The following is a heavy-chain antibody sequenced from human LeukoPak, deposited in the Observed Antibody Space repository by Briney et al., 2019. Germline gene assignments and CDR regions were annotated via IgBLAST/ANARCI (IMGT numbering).Heavy chain of an antibody. CDR1: GGSFSGYY. CDR2: IYCSGST. CDR3: ARLFPRRGLTLWFGELPDY. D-gene: IGHD3-10*01. Sequence: SSETLSLTCAVYGGSFSGYYWSWIRQPPGKGLEWIGSIYCSGSTYYNPSLKSRVTISVDTSKNQFSLKLSSVTAADTAVYYCARLFPRRGLTLWFGELPDYWGQGTLVTVSS. V-gene: IGHV4-34*01. J-gene: IGHJ4*02.